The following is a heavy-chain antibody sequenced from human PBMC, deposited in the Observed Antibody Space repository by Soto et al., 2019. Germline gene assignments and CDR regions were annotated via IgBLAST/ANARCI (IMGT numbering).Heavy chain of an antibody. CDR2: ISAYNGNT. J-gene: IGHJ5*02. V-gene: IGHV1-18*01. Sequence: GASVKVSCKASGYSFTSYGISWVRQAPGQGLEWMGWISAYNGNTNYAQKLQGRVTMTTDTSTSTAYMELRSMRSDDTAVYYCARVIPLENLFDPWGQGTLVTVSS. CDR1: GYSFTSYG. CDR3: ARVIPLENLFDP.